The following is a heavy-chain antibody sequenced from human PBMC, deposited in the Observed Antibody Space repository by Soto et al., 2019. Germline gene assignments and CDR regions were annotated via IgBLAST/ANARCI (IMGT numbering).Heavy chain of an antibody. Sequence: GGSLRLSCAASGFTFSTYSMNWVRQAPGKGLEWVSYITSSSSTIYYADSLKGRFIISRDNAKNSLYLQMNSLRAEDTAVYYCATGFLESSGNIWGQGTMVTVSS. J-gene: IGHJ3*02. CDR2: ITSSSSTI. D-gene: IGHD3-3*01. CDR1: GFTFSTYS. V-gene: IGHV3-48*01. CDR3: ATGFLESSGNI.